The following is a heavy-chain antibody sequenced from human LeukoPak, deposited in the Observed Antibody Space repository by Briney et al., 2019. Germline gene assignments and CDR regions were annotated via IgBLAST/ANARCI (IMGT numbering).Heavy chain of an antibody. D-gene: IGHD2-15*01. CDR2: IYTSGST. V-gene: IGHV4-4*07. J-gene: IGHJ5*02. CDR1: GGSISSYY. Sequence: SETLSLTCTVSGGSISSYYWSWIRQPAGKGLEWIGRIYTSGSTNYNPSLKSRVTMSVDTSKNQFSLELSSLTAADTAVYYCARGVSLGYCSGGSCYNRFDVWGQGTLVTVSS. CDR3: ARGVSLGYCSGGSCYNRFDV.